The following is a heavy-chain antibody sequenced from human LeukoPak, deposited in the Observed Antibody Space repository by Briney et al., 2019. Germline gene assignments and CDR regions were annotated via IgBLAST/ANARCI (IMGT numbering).Heavy chain of an antibody. CDR1: GYTFTSYY. CDR2: INPSGGST. J-gene: IGHJ4*02. CDR3: ARDRRRITIFGVVIIPTYFDY. D-gene: IGHD3-3*01. Sequence: ASVKVSCKASGYTFTSYYMHWVRQAPGQGLEWMGIINPSGGSTSYAQKFQGRVTITADESTSTAYMELNSLRAEDTAVYYCARDRRRITIFGVVIIPTYFDYWGQGTLVTVSS. V-gene: IGHV1-46*01.